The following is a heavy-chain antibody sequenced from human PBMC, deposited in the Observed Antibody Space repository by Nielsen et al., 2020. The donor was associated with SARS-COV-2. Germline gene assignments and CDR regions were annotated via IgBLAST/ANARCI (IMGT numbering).Heavy chain of an antibody. J-gene: IGHJ4*02. CDR3: AKGGDSSSWYSPLIPSFDLDFDY. D-gene: IGHD6-13*01. CDR2: IWYDGSNK. CDR1: GFTFSSYG. Sequence: GGSLRLSCAASGFTFSSYGMHWVRQAPGKGLEWVAVIWYDGSNKYYADSVKGRFTISRDNSKNTLYLQMNSLRAEDTAVYYCAKGGDSSSWYSPLIPSFDLDFDYWGQGTLVTVSS. V-gene: IGHV3-33*06.